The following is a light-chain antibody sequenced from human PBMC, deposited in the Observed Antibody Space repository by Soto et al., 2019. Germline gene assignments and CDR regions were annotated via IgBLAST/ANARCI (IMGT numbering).Light chain of an antibody. J-gene: IGKJ1*01. CDR1: QSVRNDH. CDR3: QQYGTTPWT. Sequence: EIVLTQSPGTLSLSPGERATLSCSASQSVRNDHVAWYQQKTGQAPRLLISRAVTRAIGIPDRFSGSGSGTGFTLTISSLEPEDFALYYCQQYGTTPWTFGQGTKV. V-gene: IGKV3-20*01. CDR2: RAV.